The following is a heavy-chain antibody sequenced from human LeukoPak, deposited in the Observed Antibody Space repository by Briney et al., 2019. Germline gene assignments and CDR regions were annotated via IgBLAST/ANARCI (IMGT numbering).Heavy chain of an antibody. D-gene: IGHD5-12*01. CDR3: ARVRVATTGRYDALNL. Sequence: GGSLRLSCAASGFTFSSAWMSWVRQAPGKGLEWVANIKEDGSEKYYVDSVKGRFIISRDNAKNSLYLQMNSLRADDTAVYYCARVRVATTGRYDALNLWGQGTMVTVSS. CDR2: IKEDGSEK. J-gene: IGHJ3*01. V-gene: IGHV3-7*01. CDR1: GFTFSSAW.